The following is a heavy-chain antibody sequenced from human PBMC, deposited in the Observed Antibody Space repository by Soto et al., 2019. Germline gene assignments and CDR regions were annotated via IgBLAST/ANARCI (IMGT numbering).Heavy chain of an antibody. Sequence: PGGSLRLSCAASGYALRDYSMNWVRQAPGKGLEGVSYSGTSRKYTFYADSVRCRFTISRDDARNSVYLQLNSLRDEDTSVYYCVRDRDWAFDIWGQGTMVTVSS. V-gene: IGHV3-48*02. CDR1: GYALRDYS. D-gene: IGHD3-9*01. CDR2: SGTSRKYT. CDR3: VRDRDWAFDI. J-gene: IGHJ3*02.